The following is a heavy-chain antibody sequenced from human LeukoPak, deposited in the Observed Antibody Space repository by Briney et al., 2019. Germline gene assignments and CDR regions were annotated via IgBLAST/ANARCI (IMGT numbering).Heavy chain of an antibody. CDR2: INPNSGGT. D-gene: IGHD3-9*01. V-gene: IGHV1-2*02. Sequence: GASVKVSCKASGYTFTSYYMHWVRQAPGQGLEWMGWINPNSGGTNYAQKFQGRVTMTRDTSISTAYMGLSRLRSDDTAVYYCARDREGYYDILTGYYGVGAFDIWGQGTMVTVSS. J-gene: IGHJ3*02. CDR3: ARDREGYYDILTGYYGVGAFDI. CDR1: GYTFTSYY.